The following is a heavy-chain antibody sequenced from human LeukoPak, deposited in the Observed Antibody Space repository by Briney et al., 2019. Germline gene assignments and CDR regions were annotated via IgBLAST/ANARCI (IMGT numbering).Heavy chain of an antibody. CDR1: GFTFISYG. J-gene: IGHJ6*03. Sequence: GGSLRLSCAASGFTFISYGMHWVRQAPGKGLEWVAFIRYDGSNKYYADSVKGRFTISRDNSKNTLYLQMKSLRAEDTAVYYCAKGGGYEAQYYYYYLDVWGKGTTVIVSS. D-gene: IGHD5-12*01. V-gene: IGHV3-30*02. CDR2: IRYDGSNK. CDR3: AKGGGYEAQYYYYYLDV.